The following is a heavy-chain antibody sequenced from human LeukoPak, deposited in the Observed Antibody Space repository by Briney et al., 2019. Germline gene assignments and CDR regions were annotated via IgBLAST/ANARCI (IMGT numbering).Heavy chain of an antibody. CDR1: GFTFSSYA. CDR2: ISGSGGST. Sequence: PGGSLRLSRAASGFTFSSYAMSWVRQAPGKGLEWVSAISGSGGSTYYADSVKGRFTISRDNSKNTLYLQMNSLRAEDTAVYYCAKDPGKTVTHSSIYFDYWGQGTLVTVSS. D-gene: IGHD4-17*01. CDR3: AKDPGKTVTHSSIYFDY. V-gene: IGHV3-23*01. J-gene: IGHJ4*02.